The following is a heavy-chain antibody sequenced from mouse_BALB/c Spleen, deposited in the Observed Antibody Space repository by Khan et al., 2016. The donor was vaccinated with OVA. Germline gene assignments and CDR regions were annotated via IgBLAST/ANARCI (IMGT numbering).Heavy chain of an antibody. V-gene: IGHV5-6*01. J-gene: IGHJ3*01. CDR1: GFTFSTYG. D-gene: IGHD1-1*01. Sequence: VQLKESGGDLVEPGGSLKLSCAASGFTFSTYGMSWVRQTPDRRLEWVATISTGGHYTYYPDSVRGRFTISRDNARNTLYLQMPSLKSEDTAMFYCARLAYYYDSEGFAYWGQGTLVTVSA. CDR2: ISTGGHYT. CDR3: ARLAYYYDSEGFAY.